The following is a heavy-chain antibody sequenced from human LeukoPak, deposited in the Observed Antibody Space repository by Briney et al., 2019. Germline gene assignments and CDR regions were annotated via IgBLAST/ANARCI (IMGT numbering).Heavy chain of an antibody. CDR1: GGSISSGNYY. D-gene: IGHD6-13*01. CDR2: IYYSGST. J-gene: IGHJ4*02. CDR3: ARAGGQQLALTRYFDS. V-gene: IGHV4-30-4*08. Sequence: PSETLSLTCTVSGGSISSGNYYWSWIRQPPGKGLEWIGYIYYSGSTYYNPSLKSRVTISEDTSKNQFSLKLSSVTAADTAVYYCARAGGQQLALTRYFDSWGQGTLVTVSS.